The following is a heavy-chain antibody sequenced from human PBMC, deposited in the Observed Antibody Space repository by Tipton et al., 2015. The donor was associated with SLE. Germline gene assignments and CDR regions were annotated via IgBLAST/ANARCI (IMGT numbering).Heavy chain of an antibody. J-gene: IGHJ5*02. V-gene: IGHV4-34*01. CDR2: INHSGST. CDR3: AREWRITSPRFDP. Sequence: TLSLTCAVYGGSFSGYYWSWIRQPPGKGLEWIGEINHSGSTNYSPSLKSRVTISVDTSKNQFSLKLSSVTAADTAVYYCAREWRITSPRFDPWGQGTLVTVSS. CDR1: GGSFSGYY. D-gene: IGHD3-10*01.